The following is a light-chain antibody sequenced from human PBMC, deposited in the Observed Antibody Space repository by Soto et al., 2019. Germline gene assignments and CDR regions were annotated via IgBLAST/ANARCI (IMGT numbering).Light chain of an antibody. CDR2: DAS. J-gene: IGKJ4*02. Sequence: EIVLPQSPATLSLSPGERATLSCRASQSVNSYLAWYQRKPGQAPRLLITDASNRATGIPPRFSGSGSGTAVTLTITSLEPEDFAVYYCQQRSAWPRLTFGGGTKVEIK. V-gene: IGKV3-11*01. CDR3: QQRSAWPRLT. CDR1: QSVNSY.